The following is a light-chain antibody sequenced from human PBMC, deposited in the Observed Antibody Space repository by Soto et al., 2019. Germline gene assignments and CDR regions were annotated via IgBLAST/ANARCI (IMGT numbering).Light chain of an antibody. CDR1: SSNVGSNF. Sequence: QSVLTQPPSVSGTPGQRVTISCSGSSSNVGSNFVYWYQQFPGTAPKLLIYRTDQRPSGVPDRFSASKPGTSASLAISGLRSDDEADYYSAAWDNSLRWVFGGGTQLTVL. CDR2: RTD. V-gene: IGLV1-47*01. CDR3: AAWDNSLRWV. J-gene: IGLJ3*02.